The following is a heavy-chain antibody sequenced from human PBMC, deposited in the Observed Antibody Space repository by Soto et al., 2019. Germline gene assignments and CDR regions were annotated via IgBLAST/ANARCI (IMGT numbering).Heavy chain of an antibody. J-gene: IGHJ6*03. Sequence: RASVKVSCKASGYTFTSYYMHWVRQAPGQGLEWMGIINPSGGSTSYAQKFQGRVTMTRDTSTSTVYMELSSLRSEDTAVYYCARGSSEGYYYYYMDVWGKGTTVTVSS. CDR3: ARGSSEGYYYYYMDV. V-gene: IGHV1-46*03. CDR2: INPSGGST. CDR1: GYTFTSYY.